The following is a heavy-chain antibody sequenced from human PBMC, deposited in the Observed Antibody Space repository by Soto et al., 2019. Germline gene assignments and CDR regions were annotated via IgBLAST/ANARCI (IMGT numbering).Heavy chain of an antibody. V-gene: IGHV1-18*04. CDR1: GYRFSTYG. CDR3: AQQRYVASRHSHCDS. J-gene: IGHJ4*02. CDR2: SSTSSGAT. D-gene: IGHD6-6*01. Sequence: GASVKVSCKASGYRFSTYGINWVRQAPGQGLQWMGWSSTSSGATNYAQKFQGRVTFTTDTSTSTAYMELRSLISDDTAAYFCAQQRYVASRHSHCDSWGQGTQVTVSS.